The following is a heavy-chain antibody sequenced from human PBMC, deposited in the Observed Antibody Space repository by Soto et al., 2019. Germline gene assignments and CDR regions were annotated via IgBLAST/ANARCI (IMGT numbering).Heavy chain of an antibody. CDR1: GFTFSSYG. CDR2: ISYDGSNK. V-gene: IGHV3-30*18. D-gene: IGHD3-10*01. Sequence: QVQLVESGGGVVQPGRSLRLSCAASGFTFSSYGMHWVRQAPVKGLEWVAVISYDGSNKYYADSVKGRFTISRDNSKNTLYLQMNSLRAEDTAVYYCAKAGAFGFGELLGWFDPWGQGTLVTVSS. CDR3: AKAGAFGFGELLGWFDP. J-gene: IGHJ5*02.